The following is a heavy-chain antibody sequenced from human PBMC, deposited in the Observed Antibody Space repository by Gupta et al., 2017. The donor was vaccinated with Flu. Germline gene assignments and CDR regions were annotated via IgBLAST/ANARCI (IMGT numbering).Heavy chain of an antibody. CDR2: IKPDGSDK. Sequence: WVRQAPGKGLEWVANIKPDGSDKYYVDSVKVRFTISRDNAKKSLYLQINSLRAEDTAVYYCARDDGSKSVDYWGQGTLVTVSS. CDR3: ARDDGSKSVDY. D-gene: IGHD1-26*01. V-gene: IGHV3-7*01. J-gene: IGHJ4*02.